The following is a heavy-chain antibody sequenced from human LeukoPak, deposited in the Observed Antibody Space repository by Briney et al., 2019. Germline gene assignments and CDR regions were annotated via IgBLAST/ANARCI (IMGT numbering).Heavy chain of an antibody. D-gene: IGHD6-6*01. CDR3: TGDSAVVAFDV. CDR2: ITGNSDTI. Sequence: GGSLRLSCPASDFPFNPYTMHWVRQAPGKGLEWISYITGNSDTIYYADSVEGRFTISRDNAKNSLFLQMSSLRAEDTALYYCTGDSAVVAFDVWAKGHWSPSLQ. V-gene: IGHV3-48*04. CDR1: DFPFNPYT. J-gene: IGHJ3*01.